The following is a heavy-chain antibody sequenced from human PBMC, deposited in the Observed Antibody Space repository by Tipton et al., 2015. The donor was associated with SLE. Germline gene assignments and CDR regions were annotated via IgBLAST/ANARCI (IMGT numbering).Heavy chain of an antibody. CDR3: ARDGKGAARPFDY. Sequence: TLSLTCNVSGDSISGYYWNWIRQPPGKGLEWVGFISYSGNTNYNPSLKSRVTISGDTSKNQFSLKLSSVTAADTAVYYCARDGKGAARPFDYWGQGTLVTVSS. CDR2: ISYSGNT. V-gene: IGHV4-59*01. CDR1: GDSISGYY. J-gene: IGHJ4*02. D-gene: IGHD6-6*01.